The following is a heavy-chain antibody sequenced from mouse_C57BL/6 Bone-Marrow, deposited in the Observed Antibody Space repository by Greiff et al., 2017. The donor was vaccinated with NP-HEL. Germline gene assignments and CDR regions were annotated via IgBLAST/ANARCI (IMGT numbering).Heavy chain of an antibody. CDR3: AREWLRRVGGCAY. CDR2: INPSSGYT. Sequence: VQLQQSGAELARPGASVKMSCKASGYTFTSYTMHWVKQRPGQGLEWIGYINPSSGYTKYNQKFKDKATLTADQSSSTAYMQLRSLPSEDSAVYYCAREWLRRVGGCAYWGQGTRVTVSA. CDR1: GYTFTSYT. D-gene: IGHD3-2*02. J-gene: IGHJ3*01. V-gene: IGHV1-4*01.